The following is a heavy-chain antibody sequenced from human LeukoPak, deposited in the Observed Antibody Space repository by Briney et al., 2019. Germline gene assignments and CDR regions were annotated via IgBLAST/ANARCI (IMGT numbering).Heavy chain of an antibody. V-gene: IGHV1-8*01. CDR1: GYTFTSYD. CDR2: KNPNSGNT. J-gene: IGHJ5*02. Sequence: ASVTVSCTASGYTFTSYDINWVRQATGQGLEWMGWKNPNSGNTGYAQKFQGRVTMTRNTSISTAYMELSSLRSEDTAVYYCARANYDFWSSPTYNWFDPWGQGTLVTVSS. D-gene: IGHD3-3*01. CDR3: ARANYDFWSSPTYNWFDP.